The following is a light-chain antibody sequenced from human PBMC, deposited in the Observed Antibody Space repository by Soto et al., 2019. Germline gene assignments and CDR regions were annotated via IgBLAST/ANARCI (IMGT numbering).Light chain of an antibody. V-gene: IGKV3-20*01. Sequence: EIVLTQSPGILSLSPGKRATLSCRASQSVSNDFLAWYQQKAGQAPRLLIYGASTRATDVPDRFSGSGSGADLTLTISRREPEDFAVYYCQQYGSSPPRTFGQGTKME. CDR3: QQYGSSPPRT. CDR1: QSVSNDF. CDR2: GAS. J-gene: IGKJ1*01.